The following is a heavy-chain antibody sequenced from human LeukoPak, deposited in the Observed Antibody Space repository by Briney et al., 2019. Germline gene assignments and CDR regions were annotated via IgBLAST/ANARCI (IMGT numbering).Heavy chain of an antibody. Sequence: GGSLRLSCAASGFTFSSYAMSWVRQAPGKGLEWVSAISGSGGSTYYADSVKGRFTISGDNSKNTLYLQINSLRAEDTAVYYCAKTYGNSWFPFDPWGQGTLVTVSS. J-gene: IGHJ5*02. D-gene: IGHD6-13*01. CDR1: GFTFSSYA. V-gene: IGHV3-23*01. CDR2: ISGSGGST. CDR3: AKTYGNSWFPFDP.